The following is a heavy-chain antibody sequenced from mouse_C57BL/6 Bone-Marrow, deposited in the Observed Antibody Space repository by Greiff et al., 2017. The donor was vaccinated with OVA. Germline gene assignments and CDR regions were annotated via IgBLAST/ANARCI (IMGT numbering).Heavy chain of an antibody. V-gene: IGHV1-54*01. Sequence: QVQLQQSGAELVRPGTSVKVSCKASGYAFTNYLMAWVKQRPGQGLEWIGLISPGGGGTNYNEKFKGKATLTADKSSSTAYMQLSSLTSEDSAVYFCARGEYGDYAMDCWGQGTSVTVSS. CDR2: ISPGGGGT. CDR1: GYAFTNYL. CDR3: ARGEYGDYAMDC. D-gene: IGHD5-2*01. J-gene: IGHJ4*01.